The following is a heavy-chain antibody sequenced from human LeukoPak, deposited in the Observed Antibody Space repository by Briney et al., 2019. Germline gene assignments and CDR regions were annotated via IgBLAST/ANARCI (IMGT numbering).Heavy chain of an antibody. CDR2: ISGSGGST. Sequence: GGSLRLSCAASGFIFSSYGMHWVRQAPGKGLEWVSAISGSGGSTYYADSVKGRFTISRDNSKNTLYLQMNSLRAEDTAVYYCAKVSYSYGYIDYWGQGTLVTVSS. CDR1: GFIFSSYG. J-gene: IGHJ4*02. V-gene: IGHV3-23*01. CDR3: AKVSYSYGYIDY. D-gene: IGHD5-18*01.